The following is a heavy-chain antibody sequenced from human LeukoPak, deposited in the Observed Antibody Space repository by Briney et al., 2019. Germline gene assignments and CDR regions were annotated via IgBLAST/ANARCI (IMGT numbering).Heavy chain of an antibody. D-gene: IGHD1-26*01. CDR2: IYSSVST. CDR1: GGSIRSSYYY. V-gene: IGHV4-39*01. CDR3: AYSGSYGHLGY. J-gene: IGHJ4*02. Sequence: SETMSLTSTVSGGSIRSSYYYWGWIRQPPGKGLEWIGSIYSSVSTYYNPSLKSRVTISVDTSKNQFSLRLSSVTAADTALYYCAYSGSYGHLGYWGQGIPVTVSS.